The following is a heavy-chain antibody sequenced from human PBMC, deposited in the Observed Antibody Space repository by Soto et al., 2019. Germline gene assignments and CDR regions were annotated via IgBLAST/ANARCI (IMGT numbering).Heavy chain of an antibody. D-gene: IGHD4-17*01. J-gene: IGHJ4*01. CDR1: GYTFISYY. Sequence: QVQVQQSGAEVKEPGASVRISCKASGYTFISYYMHWVRQAPGQGLEWMGIIDPSGARTTYAQRFRGRVTMTRDTARSTVYLAMTSLRPDDTAVYFCATTIIYGDPGDYWGHGNVVSVSS. CDR2: IDPSGART. CDR3: ATTIIYGDPGDY. V-gene: IGHV1-46*01.